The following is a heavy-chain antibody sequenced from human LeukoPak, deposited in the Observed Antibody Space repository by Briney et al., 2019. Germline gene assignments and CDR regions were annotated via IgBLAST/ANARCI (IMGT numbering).Heavy chain of an antibody. Sequence: GGSLRLSCAASGFTFSSYWMSWVRQAPGKGLEWVANIKQDGSEKYYVDSVKGRFTISRDNAKNSLYLQMNSLRAEDTAVYYCAKDRRYCSSTTCPEYWGQGALVTVSS. V-gene: IGHV3-7*01. D-gene: IGHD2-2*01. CDR2: IKQDGSEK. CDR1: GFTFSSYW. CDR3: AKDRRYCSSTTCPEY. J-gene: IGHJ4*02.